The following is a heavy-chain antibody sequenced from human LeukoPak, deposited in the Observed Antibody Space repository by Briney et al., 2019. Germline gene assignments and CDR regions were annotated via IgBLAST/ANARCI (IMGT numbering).Heavy chain of an antibody. CDR3: ARDAPRIVGSEGYYYYMDV. CDR1: GGTFSSYA. V-gene: IGHV1-69*05. J-gene: IGHJ6*03. D-gene: IGHD1-26*01. Sequence: SVKVSCKASGGTFSSYAISWVRLAPGQGLEWMGGIIPIFGTANYAQKFQGRVTITTDESTSTAYMELSSLRSEDTAVYYCARDAPRIVGSEGYYYYMDVWGKGTTVTVSS. CDR2: IIPIFGTA.